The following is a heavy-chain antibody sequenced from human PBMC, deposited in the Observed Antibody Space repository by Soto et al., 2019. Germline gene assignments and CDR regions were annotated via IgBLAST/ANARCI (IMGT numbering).Heavy chain of an antibody. CDR3: AKGKGGSLSYLFDY. D-gene: IGHD3-16*01. J-gene: IGHJ4*02. V-gene: IGHV3-23*01. CDR2: ISGSGGST. Sequence: EVQLLESGGGLVQPGGSLRLSCAASGFTFSSYPMSWVRQAPGKGLEWVSTISGSGGSTYYADSVKGRFTISRDNSKNTLYLQMNGLRAEDTALYYCAKGKGGSLSYLFDYRGQGTLVTVSS. CDR1: GFTFSSYP.